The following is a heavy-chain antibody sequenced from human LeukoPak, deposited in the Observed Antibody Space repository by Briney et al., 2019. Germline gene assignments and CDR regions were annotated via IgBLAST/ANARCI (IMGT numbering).Heavy chain of an antibody. CDR2: IYYSGRT. Sequence: SETLSLTCTVSGGSISNYFWNWIRQPPGKGLEWIGYIYYSGRTNYNPSLKSRVSISVDTSKNQFSLELSSVTAADTAVYYCARDAPVQTSDAFDIWGQGTMVTVSS. V-gene: IGHV4-59*01. D-gene: IGHD1-1*01. CDR3: ARDAPVQTSDAFDI. J-gene: IGHJ3*02. CDR1: GGSISNYF.